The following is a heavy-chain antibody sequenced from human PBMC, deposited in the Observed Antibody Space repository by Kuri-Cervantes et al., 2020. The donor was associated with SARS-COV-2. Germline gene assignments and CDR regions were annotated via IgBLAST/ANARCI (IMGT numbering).Heavy chain of an antibody. Sequence: GSLRLSCAVYGGSFSGYYWSWIRQPPGKGLEWIGYIYYSGSTNYNPSLKSRVTISVDTSKNQFSLKLSSVTAADTAVYYCARHSPPGYSYGVGGWFDPWGQGTLVTVSS. D-gene: IGHD5-18*01. V-gene: IGHV4-59*08. CDR2: IYYSGST. CDR1: GGSFSGYY. CDR3: ARHSPPGYSYGVGGWFDP. J-gene: IGHJ5*02.